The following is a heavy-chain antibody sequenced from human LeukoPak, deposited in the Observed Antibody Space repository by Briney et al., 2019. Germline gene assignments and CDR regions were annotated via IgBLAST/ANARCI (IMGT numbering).Heavy chain of an antibody. D-gene: IGHD3-10*01. V-gene: IGHV1-24*01. CDR3: ATDLAMVRGVIGGDY. CDR2: FDPEDGET. Sequence: ASVKVSCKVSGYTLTELSMHWVRQAPGKGLEWMGGFDPEDGETIYAQKFQGRVTMTEDTSTDTAYMELSSLTSDDTAVYYCATDLAMVRGVIGGDYWGQGTLVTVSS. J-gene: IGHJ4*02. CDR1: GYTLTELS.